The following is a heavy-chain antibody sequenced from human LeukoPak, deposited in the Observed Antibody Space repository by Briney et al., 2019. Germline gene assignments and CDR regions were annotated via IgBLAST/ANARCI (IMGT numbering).Heavy chain of an antibody. CDR2: ISSSSSYI. CDR1: GFTFSGYS. J-gene: IGHJ4*02. V-gene: IGHV3-21*01. Sequence: GGSLRLSCAASGFTFSGYSMNWVRQAPGKGLEWVSSISSSSSYIYYAGSVKGRFTISRDNAKNSLYLQMNSLRAEDTAVYYCARDTELSPFDYWGQGTLVTVSS. D-gene: IGHD1-26*01. CDR3: ARDTELSPFDY.